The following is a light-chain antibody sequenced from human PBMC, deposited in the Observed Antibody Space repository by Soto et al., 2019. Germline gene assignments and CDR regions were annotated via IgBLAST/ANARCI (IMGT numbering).Light chain of an antibody. CDR2: AAS. CDR1: QAISSW. Sequence: DIQMTQSPSSLSASVGDRVTITCRASQAISSWLAWYQQKPGQAPKSLLYAASSLQSGVPSRFSGSGSGTDFTLTISSLQPEDFATYDCQQYNSYPPTFGGGTKVEAK. V-gene: IGKV1D-16*01. CDR3: QQYNSYPPT. J-gene: IGKJ4*01.